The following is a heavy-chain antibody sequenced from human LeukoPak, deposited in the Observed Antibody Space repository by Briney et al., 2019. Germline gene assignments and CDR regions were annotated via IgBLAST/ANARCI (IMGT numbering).Heavy chain of an antibody. CDR1: GFTFSSYS. CDR3: ARERCSGGSCYFDY. Sequence: GGSLRLSCAASGFTFSSYSMNWVRQAPGKGLEWASYISSSSSTIYYADSVKGRFTISRDNAKNSLYLQMNSLRAWDTAVYYCARERCSGGSCYFDYWGQGTLVTVSS. J-gene: IGHJ4*02. CDR2: ISSSSSTI. V-gene: IGHV3-48*01. D-gene: IGHD2-15*01.